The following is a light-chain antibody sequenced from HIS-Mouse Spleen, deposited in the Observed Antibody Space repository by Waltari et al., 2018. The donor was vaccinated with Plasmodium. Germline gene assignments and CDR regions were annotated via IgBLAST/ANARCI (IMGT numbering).Light chain of an antibody. J-gene: IGKJ1*01. CDR3: MQGTHWPWT. CDR2: KVS. V-gene: IGKV2-30*02. CDR1: QSLVHSDGNTY. Sequence: DVVMTQSPLSLPVTLGQPASISCRSSQSLVHSDGNTYLNWFQQRPGQSPRRLIYKVSNRDSGVPDRFSGSGSGTDFTLKSRRVEAEDVGVYYCMQGTHWPWTFGQGTKVEIK.